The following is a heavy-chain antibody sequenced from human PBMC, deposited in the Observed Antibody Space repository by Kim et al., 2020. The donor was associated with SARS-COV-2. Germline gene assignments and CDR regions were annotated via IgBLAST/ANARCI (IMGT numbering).Heavy chain of an antibody. CDR1: GGTFSSYA. V-gene: IGHV1-69*13. J-gene: IGHJ6*02. CDR2: IIPIFGTA. CDR3: AREGGWIQLWRYYYGMDV. Sequence: SVKVSCKASGGTFSSYAISWVRQAPGQGLEWMGGIIPIFGTANYAQKFQGRVTITADESTSTAYMELSSLRSEDTAVYYCAREGGWIQLWRYYYGMDVWGQGTTVTVSS. D-gene: IGHD5-18*01.